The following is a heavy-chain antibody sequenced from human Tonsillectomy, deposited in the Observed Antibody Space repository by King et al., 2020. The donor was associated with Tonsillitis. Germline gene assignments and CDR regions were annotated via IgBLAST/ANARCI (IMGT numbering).Heavy chain of an antibody. Sequence: VQLVESGGGLVQPGGSLRLSCAASGFTFSSYGISWVRQAPGEGLEWVSAITGSGVSTYYADSVKGRFTIARDNSKNTLYVQLNSLRVEDTAVYYCAKTHPGGPRGTFDYWGQGTLVTVSS. J-gene: IGHJ4*02. CDR3: AKTHPGGPRGTFDY. D-gene: IGHD1-14*01. V-gene: IGHV3-23*04. CDR2: ITGSGVST. CDR1: GFTFSSYG.